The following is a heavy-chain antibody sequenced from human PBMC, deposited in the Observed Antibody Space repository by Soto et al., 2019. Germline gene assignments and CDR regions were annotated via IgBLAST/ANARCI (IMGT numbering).Heavy chain of an antibody. Sequence: PGGSLRLSCAASGFTFTSYSMNWVRQAPGKGLEWVSSISSSSSYIYYADSVKGRFTISRDNAKNSLYLQMNSLRAEDTAAYYCAIIVGATFDYWGQGTLVTVSS. CDR2: ISSSSSYI. CDR1: GFTFTSYS. D-gene: IGHD1-26*01. J-gene: IGHJ4*02. CDR3: AIIVGATFDY. V-gene: IGHV3-21*01.